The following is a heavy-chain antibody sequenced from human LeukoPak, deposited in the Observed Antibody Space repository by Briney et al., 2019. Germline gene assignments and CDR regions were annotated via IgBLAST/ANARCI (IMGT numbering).Heavy chain of an antibody. CDR1: GSTFTSYW. V-gene: IGHV3-7*01. Sequence: PGGSLRPSCAASGSTFTSYWMSWVRQAPGKGLEWVANIKQDGSEKYNVDSVKGRFTISTDSAKNSLYLQMNSLRAEDTDVYYCARLRWARMATFPFDYWGQGTLVTVSS. D-gene: IGHD5-24*01. CDR2: IKQDGSEK. CDR3: ARLRWARMATFPFDY. J-gene: IGHJ4*02.